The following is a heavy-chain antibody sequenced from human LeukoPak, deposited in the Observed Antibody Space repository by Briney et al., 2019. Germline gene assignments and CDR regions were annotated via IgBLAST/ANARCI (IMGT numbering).Heavy chain of an antibody. D-gene: IGHD3-10*01. Sequence: GRSLRLSCAASGFTFSSYAMHWVRQAPGKGLEWVADISYDGSNKYYADSVKGRFTISRDNPKNTLYLQMNSLRAEDTAVYYCASDNWGSGSYYNGLPMDVWGQGTTVTVSS. CDR3: ASDNWGSGSYYNGLPMDV. CDR1: GFTFSSYA. V-gene: IGHV3-30-3*01. CDR2: ISYDGSNK. J-gene: IGHJ6*02.